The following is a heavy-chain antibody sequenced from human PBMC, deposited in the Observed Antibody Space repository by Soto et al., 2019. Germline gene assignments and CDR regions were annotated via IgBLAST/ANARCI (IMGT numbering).Heavy chain of an antibody. J-gene: IGHJ6*02. CDR2: ISYDGSNK. CDR3: AKDSGGSSGWNGMDV. V-gene: IGHV3-30*18. CDR1: GFTFSSYG. Sequence: GGSLRLSCAASGFTFSSYGMHWVRKAPGKGLEWVAVISYDGSNKYYADSVKGRFTISRDNSKNTLYLQMNGLRAEDTAVYYCAKDSGGSSGWNGMDVWGQGTTVTVSS. D-gene: IGHD6-19*01.